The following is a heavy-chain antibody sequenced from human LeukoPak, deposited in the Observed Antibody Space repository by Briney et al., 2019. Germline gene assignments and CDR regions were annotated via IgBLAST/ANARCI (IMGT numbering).Heavy chain of an antibody. V-gene: IGHV3-7*01. CDR2: IKQDGSEK. J-gene: IGHJ3*02. CDR3: ARGQYSGSYFGVTDGAFDI. D-gene: IGHD1-26*01. CDR1: GFTFSSYW. Sequence: GGSLRPSCAASGFTFSSYWMSWVRQAPGKGLEWVANIKQDGSEKYYVDSVKGRFTISRDNAKNSLYLRMNSLRAEDTAVYYCARGQYSGSYFGVTDGAFDIWGQGTMVTVSS.